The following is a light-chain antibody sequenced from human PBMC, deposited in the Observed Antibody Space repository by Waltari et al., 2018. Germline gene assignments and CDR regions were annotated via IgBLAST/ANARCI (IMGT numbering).Light chain of an antibody. CDR2: WAS. CDR1: QTLLYNSNNKNY. J-gene: IGKJ2*01. V-gene: IGKV4-1*01. CDR3: QQYYENPRT. Sequence: EIVMTQSPESLGVSLGERATINCKSSQTLLYNSNNKNYLAWYQQKPGQTPRLLIYWASSRECGVPDRFSGSGSGTDFTLTISSLQAEDVAVYYCQQYYENPRTFGQGTRLEIK.